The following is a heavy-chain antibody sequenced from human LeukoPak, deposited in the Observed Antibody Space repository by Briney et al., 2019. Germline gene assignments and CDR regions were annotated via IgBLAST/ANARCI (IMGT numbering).Heavy chain of an antibody. CDR2: ISWNSGSI. V-gene: IGHV3-9*01. CDR1: GFTFDDYA. Sequence: PGGSLRLSCAASGFTFDDYAMHWVRQAPGKGLEWVSGISWNSGSIGYADSVKGRFTISRDNAKNPLYLQMNSLRAEDTALYYCAKAGLGIAAAGTKGNWFDPWGQGTLVTVSS. CDR3: AKAGLGIAAAGTKGNWFDP. D-gene: IGHD6-13*01. J-gene: IGHJ5*02.